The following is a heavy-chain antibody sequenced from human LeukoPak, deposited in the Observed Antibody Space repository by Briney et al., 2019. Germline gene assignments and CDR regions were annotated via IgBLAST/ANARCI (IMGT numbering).Heavy chain of an antibody. D-gene: IGHD6-6*01. J-gene: IGHJ4*02. CDR2: IYSGGST. Sequence: GGSLRLSCAASGVTVGNNYMNWVRQAAGKGLAWVSLIYSGGSTHYADSVKGRFTISSDNSKNTLYLQMNSLRVDDTAVYYCARDPPAVAANTYGWGQGTLVTVSS. CDR1: GVTVGNNY. V-gene: IGHV3-66*01. CDR3: ARDPPAVAANTYG.